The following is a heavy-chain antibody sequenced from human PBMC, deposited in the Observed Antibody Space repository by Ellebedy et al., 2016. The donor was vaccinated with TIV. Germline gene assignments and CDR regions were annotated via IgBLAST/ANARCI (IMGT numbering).Heavy chain of an antibody. CDR1: GGSISSYY. CDR3: VRGDYSPRYFDY. D-gene: IGHD4/OR15-4a*01. CDR2: IYYRGST. J-gene: IGHJ4*02. V-gene: IGHV4-59*01. Sequence: MPSETLSLTCTVSGGSISSYYWSWIRQPPGKGLEWIGYIYYRGSTNYNPSLKSRVTISVDTSKNQFSLKLSSVTAADTAVYYCVRGDYSPRYFDYWGQGTLVTVSS.